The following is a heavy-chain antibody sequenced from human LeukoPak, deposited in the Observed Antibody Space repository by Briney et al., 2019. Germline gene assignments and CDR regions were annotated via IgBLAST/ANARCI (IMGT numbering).Heavy chain of an antibody. D-gene: IGHD3-16*01. Sequence: AGGSLRLSCAASGFTFSRYAMSWVRQAPGKGLEWVSAISGSGGSTYYADSVKGRFTISRDNSKNTLYLQMNSLRAEDTAVYYCAKETLITRVFDYWGQGTLVTVSS. CDR3: AKETLITRVFDY. V-gene: IGHV3-23*01. CDR2: ISGSGGST. J-gene: IGHJ4*02. CDR1: GFTFSRYA.